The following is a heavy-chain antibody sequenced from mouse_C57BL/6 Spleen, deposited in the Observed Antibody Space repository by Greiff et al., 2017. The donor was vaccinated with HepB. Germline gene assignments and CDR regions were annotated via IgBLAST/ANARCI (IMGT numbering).Heavy chain of an antibody. J-gene: IGHJ1*03. D-gene: IGHD1-1*01. CDR2: ISDGGSYT. CDR3: ARAHYYGSSPYWYFDV. CDR1: GFTFSSYA. Sequence: EVMLVESGGGLVKPGGSLKLSCAASGFTFSSYAMSWVRQTPEKRLEWVATISDGGSYTYYPDNVKGRFTISRDNAKNNLYLQMSHLKSEDTAMYYCARAHYYGSSPYWYFDVWGTGTTVTVSS. V-gene: IGHV5-4*03.